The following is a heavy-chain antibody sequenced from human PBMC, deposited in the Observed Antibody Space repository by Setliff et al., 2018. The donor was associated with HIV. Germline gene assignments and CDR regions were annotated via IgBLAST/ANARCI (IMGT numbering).Heavy chain of an antibody. Sequence: SETLSLTCTVSGDSFSNYYWSWIRQPPGKGLEWIGYVFYTGSATYNPSLKSRVSISVDRSTNRFSLMLHSVTAADTAVYYCARGPSGGGFYYMDVWGKGTMVTVSS. J-gene: IGHJ6*03. CDR3: ARGPSGGGFYYMDV. CDR1: GDSFSNYY. D-gene: IGHD2-15*01. V-gene: IGHV4-59*01. CDR2: VFYTGSA.